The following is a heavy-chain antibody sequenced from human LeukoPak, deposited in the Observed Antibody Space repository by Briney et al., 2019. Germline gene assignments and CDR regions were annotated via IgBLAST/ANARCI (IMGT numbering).Heavy chain of an antibody. V-gene: IGHV4-39*07. CDR2: IYYSGST. J-gene: IGHJ4*02. Sequence: SETLSLTCTVSGGSISSSSYYWGWIRQPPGKGLEWIGSIYYSGSTYYNPSLKSRVTISVDTSKNQFSLKLSSVTAADTAVYYCARVMPPQYSSSWPPLYYFDYWGQGTLVTVSS. CDR3: ARVMPPQYSSSWPPLYYFDY. CDR1: GGSISSSSYY. D-gene: IGHD6-13*01.